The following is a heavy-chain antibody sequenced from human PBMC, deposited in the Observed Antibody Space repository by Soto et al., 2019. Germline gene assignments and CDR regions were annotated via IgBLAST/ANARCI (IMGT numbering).Heavy chain of an antibody. CDR1: GFTFNYYA. Sequence: GGSLRLSCAASGFTFNYYAISWVRQAPGKGLEWVSAISGTGGSTYYAESAKGRFTISRDNSKNTLYLQMNSLRAEDTAVYYCAKHLADRYHFDYWGLGTLVTVSS. J-gene: IGHJ4*02. CDR3: AKHLADRYHFDY. V-gene: IGHV3-23*01. D-gene: IGHD1-1*01. CDR2: ISGTGGST.